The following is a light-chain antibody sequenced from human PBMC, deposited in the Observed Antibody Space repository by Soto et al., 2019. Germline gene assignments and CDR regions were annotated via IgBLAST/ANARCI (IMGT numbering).Light chain of an antibody. CDR2: DVS. CDR3: CSYTTSSTYV. V-gene: IGLV2-14*03. Sequence: QSALTQPASVSGSPGPSIAVSCTRTSSDVGNYNFVSWYQQHPGKAPKLMIYDVSNRPSGISNRFSGSKSGNTASLTISGLQAEDEADYYCCSYTTSSTYVFGTGTKVTVL. CDR1: SSDVGNYNF. J-gene: IGLJ1*01.